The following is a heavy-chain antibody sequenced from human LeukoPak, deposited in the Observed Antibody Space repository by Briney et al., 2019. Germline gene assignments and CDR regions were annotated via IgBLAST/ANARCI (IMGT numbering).Heavy chain of an antibody. V-gene: IGHV3-7*01. CDR1: GFSLSTYS. J-gene: IGHJ4*02. CDR2: IKQDASQ. Sequence: GGSLRLSCAVSGFSLSTYSMNWVRQAPGKGLEWVANIKQDASQYYVDSVRGRFIISRDNAKNSLSLQMNSLRLEDTAVYYCARGPDFGDRLDYFDYWGQGTLVTVSS. CDR3: ARGPDFGDRLDYFDY. D-gene: IGHD4-17*01.